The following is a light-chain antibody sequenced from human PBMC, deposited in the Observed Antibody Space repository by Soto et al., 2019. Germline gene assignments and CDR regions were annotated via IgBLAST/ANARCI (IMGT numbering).Light chain of an antibody. CDR3: SSYTNINTRACV. J-gene: IGLJ1*01. V-gene: IGLV2-14*01. Sequence: QSVLTQPASVSGSPGQSITISCTGTSTDVGDSNHVSWYQHHPGKAPKLIIYEVSYRPSGVSNRFSGSKSAYTASLTISGLQAEDEADYYCSSYTNINTRACVFGTGTKLTVL. CDR1: STDVGDSNH. CDR2: EVS.